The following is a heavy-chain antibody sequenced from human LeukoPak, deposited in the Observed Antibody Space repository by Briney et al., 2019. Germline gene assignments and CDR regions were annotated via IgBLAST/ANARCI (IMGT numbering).Heavy chain of an antibody. D-gene: IGHD3-9*01. CDR3: TRGGDDWYAFDI. V-gene: IGHV4-59*01. CDR1: GGSISFYY. Sequence: SETLSLTCTVSGGSISFYYWSWIRQPPGKGLEWVGYIYYSGSTKSNPPLRSRVTISVDTSKNQFSLKLSSVTAADTAVYYCTRGGDDWYAFDIWGQGRMVTVSS. CDR2: IYYSGST. J-gene: IGHJ3*02.